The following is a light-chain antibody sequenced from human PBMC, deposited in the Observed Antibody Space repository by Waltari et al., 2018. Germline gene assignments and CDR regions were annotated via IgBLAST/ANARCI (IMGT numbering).Light chain of an antibody. V-gene: IGLV2-14*03. Sequence: QSALTQPASVSGSPGQSITISCTGTSSDIVAYNAVSRYQQPPGKAPKVVIYDVHNRPSGVSNRFSGSMSGNTASLTISGLQTEDEADYYCSSKTTRDTRLFGGGTKLTVL. J-gene: IGLJ3*02. CDR2: DVH. CDR1: SSDIVAYNA. CDR3: SSKTTRDTRL.